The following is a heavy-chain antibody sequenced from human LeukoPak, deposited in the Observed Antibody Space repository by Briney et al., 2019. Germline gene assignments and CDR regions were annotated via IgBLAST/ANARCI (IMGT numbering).Heavy chain of an antibody. D-gene: IGHD2-15*01. J-gene: IGHJ4*02. Sequence: ASVKVSCKASGGTFSSYAISWVRQAPGQGLEWMGGMIPNFGTANYAQKFQGRVTITTDESTSTAYLELSSLRSEDTAVYYCTRDPYCSGGSCYSPYFDYWGQGTLVTVSS. V-gene: IGHV1-69*05. CDR3: TRDPYCSGGSCYSPYFDY. CDR2: MIPNFGTA. CDR1: GGTFSSYA.